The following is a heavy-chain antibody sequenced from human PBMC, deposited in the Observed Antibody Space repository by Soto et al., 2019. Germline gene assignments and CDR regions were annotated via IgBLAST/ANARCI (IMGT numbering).Heavy chain of an antibody. V-gene: IGHV1-18*01. J-gene: IGHJ6*02. Sequence: ASVKVSCKASGYTFTSYGISWVRQAPGQGLEWMGWISAYNGNTNYAQKVQGRVTMTTDTSTSTAYMELRSLRSDDTAVYYCARDGQWLARRSYYASDVWGQGTTVTVSS. CDR3: ARDGQWLARRSYYASDV. CDR2: ISAYNGNT. D-gene: IGHD6-19*01. CDR1: GYTFTSYG.